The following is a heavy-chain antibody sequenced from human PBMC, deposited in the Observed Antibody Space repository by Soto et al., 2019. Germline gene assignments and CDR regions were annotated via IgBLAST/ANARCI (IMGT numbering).Heavy chain of an antibody. Sequence: SETLSLTCVVYGESFGGFYWSWVRQSPGKGLEWIGEISQTETTAYSPSLKSRVSISADTSKKQFSLTLTSVTAADTAIYYCVHSPNVAVDHWGHGTLVTVSS. CDR1: GESFGGFY. CDR2: ISQTETT. CDR3: VHSPNVAVDH. V-gene: IGHV4-34*01. D-gene: IGHD2-15*01. J-gene: IGHJ4*01.